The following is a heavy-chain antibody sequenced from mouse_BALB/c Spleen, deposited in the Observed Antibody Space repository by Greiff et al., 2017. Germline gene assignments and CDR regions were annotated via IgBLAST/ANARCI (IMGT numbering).Heavy chain of an antibody. CDR2: IDPENGNT. CDR1: GFNIKDYY. CDR3: ARGYGNYDAMDY. J-gene: IGHJ4*01. D-gene: IGHD2-10*02. V-gene: IGHV14-1*02. Sequence: EVMLVESGAELVRPGALVKLSCKASGFNIKDYYMHWVKQRPEQGLEWIGWIDPENGNTIYDPKFQGKASITADTSSNTAYLQLSSLTSEDTAVYYCARGYGNYDAMDYWGQGTSVTVSS.